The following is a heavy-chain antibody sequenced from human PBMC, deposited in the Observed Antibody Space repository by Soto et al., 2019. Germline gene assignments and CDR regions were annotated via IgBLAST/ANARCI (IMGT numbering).Heavy chain of an antibody. V-gene: IGHV4-34*01. Sequence: QVQLQQWGAGLLKPSETLSLTCAVYGGSFSGYYWSWIRQPPGKGLEWIGEINHSGSTNYTPSLTSRVTIAVDTSKNQFSLKLSSVTAADTAVYYCAGVLGLVQGSAFDIWGQGTMVTVSS. CDR3: AGVLGLVQGSAFDI. CDR2: INHSGST. D-gene: IGHD6-6*01. J-gene: IGHJ3*02. CDR1: GGSFSGYY.